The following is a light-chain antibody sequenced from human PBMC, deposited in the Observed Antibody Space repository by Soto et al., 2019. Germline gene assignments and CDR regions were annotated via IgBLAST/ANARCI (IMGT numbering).Light chain of an antibody. CDR2: DVT. V-gene: IGLV2-14*01. CDR3: CSYTSSSTPVV. J-gene: IGLJ2*01. CDR1: SSDVGGYNY. Sequence: QSALTQPASVSGSPGQSITISCTGTSSDVGGYNYVSWYQQHPGKVPKLMIYDVTNRPSGVSNRFSGSKSGYTACLTISGLQAEDEADYYCCSYTSSSTPVVFGGGTKVTVL.